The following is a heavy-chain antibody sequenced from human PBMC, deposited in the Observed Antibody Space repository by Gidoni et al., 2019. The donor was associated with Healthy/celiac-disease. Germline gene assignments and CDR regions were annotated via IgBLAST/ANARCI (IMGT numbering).Heavy chain of an antibody. V-gene: IGHV4-39*01. J-gene: IGHJ4*02. D-gene: IGHD3-10*01. CDR2: IYYSGST. CDR1: GGSISSSSYY. Sequence: QLQLQESGPGLVKPSETLSLTCTVSGGSISSSSYYWGWIRQPPGKGLEWIGSIYYSGSTYYNPSLKSRVTISVDTSKNQFALKLSPVTAADTAVYYCASRTMVRGVTPDYWGQGTLVTVSS. CDR3: ASRTMVRGVTPDY.